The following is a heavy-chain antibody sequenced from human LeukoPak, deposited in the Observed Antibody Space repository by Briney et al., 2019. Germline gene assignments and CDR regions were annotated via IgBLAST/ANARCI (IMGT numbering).Heavy chain of an antibody. CDR3: ARDVSGYGDSGAIWFDP. CDR1: GDSISSGDHY. Sequence: SETLSLTCTVSGDSISSGDHYWSWIRQPPGEGPEWIGYIYYTGNTNYKPSLKSRVTISVDTSKNQFTLKLSSVTAADTAVYYCARDVSGYGDSGAIWFDPWGQGTLVTVSS. J-gene: IGHJ5*02. V-gene: IGHV4-30-4*01. D-gene: IGHD4-17*01. CDR2: IYYTGNT.